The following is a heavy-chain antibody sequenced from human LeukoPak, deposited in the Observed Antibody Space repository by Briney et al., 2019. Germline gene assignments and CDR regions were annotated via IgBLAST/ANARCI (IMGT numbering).Heavy chain of an antibody. Sequence: SETLSLTCAVYGGSFSGYYWSWIRQPPGKGLEWIGEINHSGGTNYNPSLKSRVTISLDKSKNQVSLKLNSVTAADTAVYYCARALGAFDIWGQGTMVTVSS. CDR3: ARALGAFDI. CDR2: INHSGGT. CDR1: GGSFSGYY. V-gene: IGHV4-34*01. J-gene: IGHJ3*02.